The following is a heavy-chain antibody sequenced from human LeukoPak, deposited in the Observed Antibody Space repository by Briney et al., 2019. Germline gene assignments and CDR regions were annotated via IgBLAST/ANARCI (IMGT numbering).Heavy chain of an antibody. V-gene: IGHV3-48*04. CDR1: GFTFSSYS. J-gene: IGHJ4*02. Sequence: PGGSLRLSCAASGFTFSSYSMNWVRQAPGKGLEWVSYISSSSSTIYYADSVKGRFTISRDNAKNSLYLQMNSLRAEDTAVYYCASPKSYYYDSSGYPVVHWGQGTLVTVSS. CDR2: ISSSSSTI. D-gene: IGHD3-22*01. CDR3: ASPKSYYYDSSGYPVVH.